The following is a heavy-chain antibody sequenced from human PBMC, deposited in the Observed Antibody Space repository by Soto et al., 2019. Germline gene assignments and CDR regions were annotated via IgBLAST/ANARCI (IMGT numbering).Heavy chain of an antibody. D-gene: IGHD5-12*01. CDR1: GFTFSTYS. CDR2: LSGGGANT. CDR3: ARWDGYGDE. J-gene: IGHJ4*02. V-gene: IGHV3-23*01. Sequence: EVQLLESGGGLVQPGGSLRLSCAASGFTFSTYSMAWVRQAPGKGLAWVSGLSGGGANTFYADSVKGRFTISVYNSKNTVYLQMNSLRVEDTAVYYCARWDGYGDEWGQGTLVTVSS.